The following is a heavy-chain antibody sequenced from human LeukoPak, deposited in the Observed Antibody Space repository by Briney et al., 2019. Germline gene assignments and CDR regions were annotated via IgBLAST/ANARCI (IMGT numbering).Heavy chain of an antibody. CDR2: INTNTGNP. V-gene: IGHV7-4-1*02. CDR1: GYTFTSYA. D-gene: IGHD2-2*01. J-gene: IGHJ6*02. CDR3: TWVVPADRYYYYGMDV. Sequence: ASVKVSCKASGYTFTSYAMNWVRQAPGQGLEWMGWINTNTGNPTYAQGFTGRLVFSLDTSVSTAYLQISSLKAEDTAVYYCTWVVPADRYYYYGMDVWGQGTTVTVSS.